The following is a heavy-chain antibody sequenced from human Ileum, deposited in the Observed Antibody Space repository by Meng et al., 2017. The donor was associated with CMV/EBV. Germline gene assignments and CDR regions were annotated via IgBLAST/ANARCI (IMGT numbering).Heavy chain of an antibody. CDR3: ASSRGFTRFDP. D-gene: IGHD3-3*01. V-gene: IGHV3-11*04. Sequence: GESLKISCTGPGFTFSDYYISWIRQAPGKGLEWLAYVSPGGTTVYYADSVKGRFTISRDNAKNSLHLQMNNLRGEDTAMYYCASSRGFTRFDPWGQGTRVTVSS. CDR1: GFTFSDYY. J-gene: IGHJ5*02. CDR2: VSPGGTTV.